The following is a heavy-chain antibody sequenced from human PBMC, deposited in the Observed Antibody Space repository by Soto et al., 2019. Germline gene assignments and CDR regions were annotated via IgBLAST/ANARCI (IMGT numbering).Heavy chain of an antibody. CDR3: ARGWVRLTRGYSYGFAY. D-gene: IGHD5-18*01. CDR2: IYHSGST. Sequence: QVQLQESGPGLVKPSGTLSLTCAVSGGSISSSNWWSWVRQPPGKGLEWIGEIYHSGSTNYNPSRNSRVTISEXXHXNXXSLKLSSVTDADTAVYYCARGWVRLTRGYSYGFAYWGKGTLVTVSS. V-gene: IGHV4-4*02. J-gene: IGHJ4*02. CDR1: GGSISSSNW.